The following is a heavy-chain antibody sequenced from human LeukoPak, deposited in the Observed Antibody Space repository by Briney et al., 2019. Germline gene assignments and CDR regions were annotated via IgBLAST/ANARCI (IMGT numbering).Heavy chain of an antibody. CDR3: ARGGRGWLRLRSFPWFDP. Sequence: ASVTVSCKASGYTFTSYDINWVRQAPGQGLEWMGWMNPNSGNTGYAQKFQGRVTMTRNTSISTAYMELSSLRSEDTAVYYCARGGRGWLRLRSFPWFDPWGQGTLVTVSS. J-gene: IGHJ5*02. CDR2: MNPNSGNT. D-gene: IGHD5-12*01. CDR1: GYTFTSYD. V-gene: IGHV1-8*01.